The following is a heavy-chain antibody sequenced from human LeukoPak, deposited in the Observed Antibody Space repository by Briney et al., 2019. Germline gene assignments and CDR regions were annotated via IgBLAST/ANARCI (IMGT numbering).Heavy chain of an antibody. J-gene: IGHJ6*03. CDR2: IYISGGT. V-gene: IGHV4-4*07. CDR1: GVSFSSYY. CDR3: ASSSWSVNYYSYYYVDV. Sequence: SETLSLTCTVSGVSFSSYYWSWIRQPAGKGLEWIGCIYISGGTNYNPSLKSRVTMSVDTSKNQFSLKLTSVTAADTAVYYCASSSWSVNYYSYYYVDVWGKGTTVTVSS. D-gene: IGHD6-13*01.